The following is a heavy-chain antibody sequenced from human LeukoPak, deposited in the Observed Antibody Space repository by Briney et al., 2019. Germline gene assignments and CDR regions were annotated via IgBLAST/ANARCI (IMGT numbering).Heavy chain of an antibody. D-gene: IGHD2-15*01. J-gene: IGHJ6*03. V-gene: IGHV5-51*01. CDR1: GYSFTSYW. Sequence: KPGESLKISCKGSGYSFTSYWIGWVRQMPGKGLEWMGIIYPGDSDTRYSPSFQGQVTISADKSISTAYLQWSSLKASDTAMYYCARQMVVADYYYYMDVWGKGTTVTISS. CDR3: ARQMVVADYYYYMDV. CDR2: IYPGDSDT.